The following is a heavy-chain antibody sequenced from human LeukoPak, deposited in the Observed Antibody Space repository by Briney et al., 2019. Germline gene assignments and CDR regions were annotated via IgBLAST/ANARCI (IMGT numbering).Heavy chain of an antibody. CDR2: INEDGRGT. CDR3: ATRRCSIAACRASSYRCFDF. D-gene: IGHD2-2*01. Sequence: GGSLRLSCAASEFTFSSYWMTWVRQAPGKGLEWVANINEDGRGTYYVDSVRGRFTISRDNAKNSVHLQMNSLRAEDTAVYYCATRRCSIAACRASSYRCFDFWGTGTTVTVSS. J-gene: IGHJ6*04. CDR1: EFTFSSYW. V-gene: IGHV3-7*01.